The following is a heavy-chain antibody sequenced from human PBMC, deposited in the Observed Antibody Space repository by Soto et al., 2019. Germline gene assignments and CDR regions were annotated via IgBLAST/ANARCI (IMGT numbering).Heavy chain of an antibody. CDR2: IYYSGST. J-gene: IGHJ4*02. Sequence: QLQLQESGPGLVKPSETLSLTCTVSGGSISSYYWGWIRRPPGKGLEWIGSIYYSGSTYYNPSLKSRVTICVDTSKNQFSLKLSSVTAADTAVYYCARRWGYSFDYWGQGTLVTVSS. D-gene: IGHD7-27*01. CDR3: ARRWGYSFDY. CDR1: GGSISSYY. V-gene: IGHV4-39*01.